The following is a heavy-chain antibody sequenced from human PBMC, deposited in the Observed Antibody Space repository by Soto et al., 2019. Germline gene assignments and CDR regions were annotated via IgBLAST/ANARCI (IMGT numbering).Heavy chain of an antibody. Sequence: ASVKVSCKASGGTFSSYTISWVRQAPGQGLEWMGRIIPILGIANYAQKFQGRVTITADKSTSTAYMELSSLRSEDTAVYYCARDCVRIAAAPRGYFDYWGQGTLVTVAS. V-gene: IGHV1-69*04. CDR3: ARDCVRIAAAPRGYFDY. D-gene: IGHD6-13*01. CDR1: GGTFSSYT. J-gene: IGHJ4*02. CDR2: IIPILGIA.